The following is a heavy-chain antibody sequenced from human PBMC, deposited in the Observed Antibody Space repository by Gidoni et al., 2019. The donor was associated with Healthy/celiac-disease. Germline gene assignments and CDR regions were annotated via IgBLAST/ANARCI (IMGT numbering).Heavy chain of an antibody. V-gene: IGHV3-33*01. CDR2: IWYDGSNK. D-gene: IGHD3-10*01. CDR3: ATGSLYYGSGSPPGENFDY. Sequence: QVQLVESGGGLVQPGRSLGLSCAASGFTFSSYVLHWVRQAPGKGLEWVAVIWYDGSNKYYADSVKGRFTISRDNSKNTLYLQMNSLRAEDTAVYYCATGSLYYGSGSPPGENFDYWGQGTLVTVSS. J-gene: IGHJ4*02. CDR1: GFTFSSYV.